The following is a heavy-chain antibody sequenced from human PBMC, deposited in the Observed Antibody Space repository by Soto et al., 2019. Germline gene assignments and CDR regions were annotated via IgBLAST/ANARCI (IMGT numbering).Heavy chain of an antibody. D-gene: IGHD3-22*01. V-gene: IGHV4-30-4*01. CDR1: GGSISSGDYY. Sequence: PSETLSLTCTVSGGSISSGDYYWSWIRQPPGKGLEWIGYIYYSGSTYYNPSLKSRVTISVDTSKNQFSLKLSSVTAADTAVYYCARSQKKWFPVTDAFDIWGQGTMVTVSS. CDR2: IYYSGST. CDR3: ARSQKKWFPVTDAFDI. J-gene: IGHJ3*02.